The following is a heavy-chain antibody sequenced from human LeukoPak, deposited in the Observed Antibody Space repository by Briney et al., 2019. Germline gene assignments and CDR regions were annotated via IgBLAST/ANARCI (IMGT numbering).Heavy chain of an antibody. Sequence: GASVKVSCKASGYTFTSYDINWVRQAPGQGLEWMGRIIPIFGTANYAQKFQGRVTITTDESTSTAYMELSSLRSEDTAVYYCAREAPNYYDSSGYYPFDYWGQGTLVTVSS. CDR2: IIPIFGTA. J-gene: IGHJ4*02. D-gene: IGHD3-22*01. CDR1: GYTFTSYD. CDR3: AREAPNYYDSSGYYPFDY. V-gene: IGHV1-69*05.